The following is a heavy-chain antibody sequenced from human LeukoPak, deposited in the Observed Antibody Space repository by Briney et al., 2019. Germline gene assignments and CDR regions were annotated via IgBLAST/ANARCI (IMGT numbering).Heavy chain of an antibody. CDR1: GGTFSSYA. D-gene: IGHD4-17*01. V-gene: IGHV1-69*05. J-gene: IGHJ4*02. CDR2: IIPIFGTA. Sequence: SVKVSRKASGGTFSSYAISWVRQAPGQGLEWMGGIIPIFGTANYAQKFQGRVTITTDESTSTAYMDLSSLRSEDTAVYYCARERLNDHGDYSYFDYWGQGTLVTVSS. CDR3: ARERLNDHGDYSYFDY.